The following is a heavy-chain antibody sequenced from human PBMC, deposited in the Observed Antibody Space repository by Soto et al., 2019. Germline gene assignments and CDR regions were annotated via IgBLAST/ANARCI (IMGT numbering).Heavy chain of an antibody. Sequence: QVQLVQSGAEEKKPGASVKVSCKASGYTFTSYAMHWVRQAPGQRLEWMGWINAGNGNTKYSQKFQGRVTMTRDTSASTAYMELSSLRSEDTAVYYCARSWGSSGCIDYWGQGTLVTVSS. CDR3: ARSWGSSGCIDY. D-gene: IGHD3-16*01. J-gene: IGHJ4*02. CDR2: INAGNGNT. V-gene: IGHV1-3*05. CDR1: GYTFTSYA.